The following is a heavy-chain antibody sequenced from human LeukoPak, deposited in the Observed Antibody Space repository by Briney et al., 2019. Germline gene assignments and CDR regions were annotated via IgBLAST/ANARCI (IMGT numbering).Heavy chain of an antibody. CDR1: GFTFSSYA. J-gene: IGHJ4*02. V-gene: IGHV3-74*01. CDR3: VRGHTGTIFGVVPVNPLGY. Sequence: QAGGSLRLSCAASGFTFSSYAMSWVRQAPGKGLVWVSRIQGDERSASYGDSVRGRFTISKDNAKNILYLQMDSLRVEDTAVYYCVRGHTGTIFGVVPVNPLGYWGQGTLVTVSS. D-gene: IGHD3-3*01. CDR2: IQGDERSA.